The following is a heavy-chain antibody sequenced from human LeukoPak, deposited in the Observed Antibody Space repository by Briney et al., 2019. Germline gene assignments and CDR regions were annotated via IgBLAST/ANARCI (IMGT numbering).Heavy chain of an antibody. CDR3: AREVLLWFGELAYFDY. J-gene: IGHJ4*02. CDR1: GGSISSSSYY. Sequence: SETLSLTCTVSGGSISSSSYYWGWIRQPPGKGLEWIGSIYYSGSTYYNPSLKSRVTISVDTSKNQFSLKLSSVTAADTAVYYCAREVLLWFGELAYFDYWGQGTLVTVSS. D-gene: IGHD3-10*01. V-gene: IGHV4-39*07. CDR2: IYYSGST.